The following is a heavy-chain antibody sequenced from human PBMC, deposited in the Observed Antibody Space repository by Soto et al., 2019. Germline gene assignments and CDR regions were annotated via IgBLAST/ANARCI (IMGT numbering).Heavy chain of an antibody. CDR2: ISGSGGST. J-gene: IGHJ4*02. V-gene: IGHV3-23*01. Sequence: GGSLRLSCAASGFTFSSYAMSWVRQAPGKGLEWVSAISGSGGSTYYADSVKGRFTISRDNSKNTLYLQMNSLRAEDTAVYYCEAFMITFGGVIVTQHSVGFVDYWGQGTLVTVSS. D-gene: IGHD3-16*02. CDR1: GFTFSSYA. CDR3: EAFMITFGGVIVTQHSVGFVDY.